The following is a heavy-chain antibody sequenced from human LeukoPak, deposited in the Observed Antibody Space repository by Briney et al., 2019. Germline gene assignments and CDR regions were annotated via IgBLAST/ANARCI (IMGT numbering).Heavy chain of an antibody. CDR3: AREWQGGIAAAGTRIEGDY. CDR1: GFTFINYA. V-gene: IGHV3-7*01. CDR2: IKQDGSEK. Sequence: GGSLRLSCAASGFTFINYAMSWVRQAPGKGLEWVANIKQDGSEKNYVDSVKGRFTISRDNAENSLFLQMNSLRVEDTAVYYCAREWQGGIAAAGTRIEGDYWGQGTLVAVSS. D-gene: IGHD6-13*01. J-gene: IGHJ4*02.